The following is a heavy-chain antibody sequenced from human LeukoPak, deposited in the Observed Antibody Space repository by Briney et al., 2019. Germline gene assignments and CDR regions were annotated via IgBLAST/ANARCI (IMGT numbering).Heavy chain of an antibody. CDR1: GFTFDVYA. Sequence: GGSLRLSCAASGFTFDVYAMHWVRQAPGKGLEWVSGISWNSGSIGYADSVKGRFTISRDHAKNSLYLQMNSLRAEDTALYYCAKGTGSYYDFCLDYWGQGTLVTVSS. D-gene: IGHD3-10*01. CDR2: ISWNSGSI. J-gene: IGHJ4*02. CDR3: AKGTGSYYDFCLDY. V-gene: IGHV3-9*01.